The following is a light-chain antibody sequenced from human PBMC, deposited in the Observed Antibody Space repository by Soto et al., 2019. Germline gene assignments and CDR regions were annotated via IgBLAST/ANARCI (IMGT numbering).Light chain of an antibody. Sequence: QSALTQPASVSGSPGQSITISCTGTSSDVGGYTSVSWYQQHPGKAPKLMIYEVSNRPTGVSNRFSGSKSGNTASLTISGIQAEDEADYYCSSYTSSSTLVFGTGTKLTVL. J-gene: IGLJ1*01. CDR2: EVS. CDR3: SSYTSSSTLV. CDR1: SSDVGGYTS. V-gene: IGLV2-14*01.